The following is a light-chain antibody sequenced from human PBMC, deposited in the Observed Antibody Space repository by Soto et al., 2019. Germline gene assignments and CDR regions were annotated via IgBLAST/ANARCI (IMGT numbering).Light chain of an antibody. CDR2: VAS. Sequence: DIQMTQSPSSLSATVGDRVTITCRASQSIGTFLNWYQQRPGEAPKLLIYVASNLHSAVPSRFSGSGSGTHFALTISSLQPEDFATYFCQQTSGVPRTFGQWTKLEIK. V-gene: IGKV1-39*01. J-gene: IGKJ2*01. CDR3: QQTSGVPRT. CDR1: QSIGTF.